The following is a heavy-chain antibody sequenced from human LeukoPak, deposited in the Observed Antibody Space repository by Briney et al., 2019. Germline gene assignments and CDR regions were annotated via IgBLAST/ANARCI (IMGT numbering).Heavy chain of an antibody. J-gene: IGHJ4*02. CDR2: IKQDRSEK. D-gene: IGHD2-15*01. V-gene: IGHV3-7*04. CDR1: GFSFDSFR. CDR3: SRGFSGAN. Sequence: TGGSLRLSCAASGFSFDSFRMSWVRQAPGKGLEWVSNIKQDRSEKYYVDSVKGRFTISRDNAKNSLFLQMNSLRDEDTAVYYCSRGFSGANWGQGTLVTVSS.